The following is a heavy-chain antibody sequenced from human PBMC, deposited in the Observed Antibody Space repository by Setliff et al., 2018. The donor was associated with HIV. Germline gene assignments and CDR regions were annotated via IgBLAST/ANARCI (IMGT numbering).Heavy chain of an antibody. J-gene: IGHJ3*02. CDR3: ARGKSGSYDAYDM. CDR2: IKHTGTT. CDR1: GGSLSGYY. D-gene: IGHD5-12*01. V-gene: IGHV4-34*01. Sequence: SETLSLTCGVYGGSLSGYYWTWFRQHLGKGLEWIGEIKHTGTTIYNPSLESRVSMSVDTSTNQVSLQLSSVTAADTAVYYCARGKSGSYDAYDMWGQGTMVTVSS.